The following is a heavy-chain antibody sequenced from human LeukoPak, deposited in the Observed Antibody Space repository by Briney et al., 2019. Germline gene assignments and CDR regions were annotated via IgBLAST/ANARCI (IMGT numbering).Heavy chain of an antibody. CDR3: ARWTTRYCSTTSCYDLFDY. CDR1: GGSLSAYY. V-gene: IGHV4-34*01. D-gene: IGHD2-2*01. CDR2: INHRGTT. J-gene: IGHJ4*02. Sequence: SETLSLTCAVSGGSLSAYYWSWIRHPLGKGLEWIGEINHRGTTNYSPSLRSRVTISVDTSKNQFSLKLSSVTAADTAVYYCARWTTRYCSTTSCYDLFDYWGQGTLVTVSS.